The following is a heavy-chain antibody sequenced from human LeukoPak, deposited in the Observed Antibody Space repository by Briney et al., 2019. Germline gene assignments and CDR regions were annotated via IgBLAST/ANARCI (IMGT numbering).Heavy chain of an antibody. CDR3: ARHLSSISSCPNY. CDR2: IYPGNSDI. V-gene: IGHV5-51*01. CDR1: GYSFATYW. Sequence: GESLKISCKGSGYSFATYWIAWVRQMPGKGLEWMGGIYPGNSDITYSPSFQGQVTISADKSVSTAYLHWSSLKASDTAIYYCARHLSSISSCPNYWGQGTLVTVSS. D-gene: IGHD2-2*01. J-gene: IGHJ4*02.